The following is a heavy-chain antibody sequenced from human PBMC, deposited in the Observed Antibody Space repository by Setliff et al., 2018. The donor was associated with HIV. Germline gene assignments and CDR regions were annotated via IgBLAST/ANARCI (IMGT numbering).Heavy chain of an antibody. CDR2: IWFDGSNK. D-gene: IGHD3-3*01. J-gene: IGHJ3*02. Sequence: GGSLRLSCAASGFTFSSYGMHWVRQAPGKGLEWVAVIWFDGSNKYYADSVKGRFTISRDSSKHTLCLQMNSLRAEDTAVYYCAKAAIPNYNFWSGYYGHAFDIWGQGTMVTVSS. V-gene: IGHV3-33*06. CDR3: AKAAIPNYNFWSGYYGHAFDI. CDR1: GFTFSSYG.